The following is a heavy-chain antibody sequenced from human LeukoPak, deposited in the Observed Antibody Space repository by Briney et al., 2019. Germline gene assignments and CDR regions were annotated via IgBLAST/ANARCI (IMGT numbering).Heavy chain of an antibody. CDR3: ARHEYSGSYYGLSWFDP. D-gene: IGHD1-26*01. CDR1: GGSISSSGYY. CDR2: IYYSGST. V-gene: IGHV4-39*01. J-gene: IGHJ5*02. Sequence: PSETLSLTCTVSGGSISSSGYYWGWIRQPQGKGLEWIASIYYSGSTYYNPSLKSRVTISVDTSKNQLSLKLSSLTAADTAVYYCARHEYSGSYYGLSWFDPWGQGTLVTVSS.